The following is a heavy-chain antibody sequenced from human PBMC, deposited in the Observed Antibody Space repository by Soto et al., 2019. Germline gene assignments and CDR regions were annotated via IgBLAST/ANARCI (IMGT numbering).Heavy chain of an antibody. CDR1: EFIFSNYW. Sequence: PGGSLRLSCAASEFIFSNYWMSWVREAPGKGLEWVANISPDGGEENYADSVKGRFTISRDNSKNTLYLQTNSLRADDTAIYHCAKGGDYGRYWYFDLWGRGTLVTVSS. V-gene: IGHV3-7*03. D-gene: IGHD4-17*01. J-gene: IGHJ2*01. CDR3: AKGGDYGRYWYFDL. CDR2: ISPDGGEE.